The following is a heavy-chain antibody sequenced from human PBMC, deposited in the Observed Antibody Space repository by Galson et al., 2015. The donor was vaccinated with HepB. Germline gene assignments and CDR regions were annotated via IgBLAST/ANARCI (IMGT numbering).Heavy chain of an antibody. CDR2: ISGSGGST. D-gene: IGHD6-19*01. CDR3: ARAIAVAGPFDY. Sequence: SLRLSCAASGFTFSSYSMNWVRQAPGKGLEWVSAISGSGGSTYYADSVKGRFTISRDNSKNTLYLQMNSLRAEDTAVYYCARAIAVAGPFDYWGQGTLVTVSS. J-gene: IGHJ4*02. V-gene: IGHV3-23*01. CDR1: GFTFSSYS.